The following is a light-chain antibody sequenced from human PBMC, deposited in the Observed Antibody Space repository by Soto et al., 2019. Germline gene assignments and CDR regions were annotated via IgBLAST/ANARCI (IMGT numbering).Light chain of an antibody. Sequence: DIQMTQSPSTLSSSVGDRVTLTCRASQSISVWLAWYQQKAGKAPNLLIYKASRLESGVPSRFRGSGSGTEFTLTISSLQPDDFETYYCQQYTNYPWTFGQGTKVDIK. CDR3: QQYTNYPWT. CDR1: QSISVW. CDR2: KAS. J-gene: IGKJ1*01. V-gene: IGKV1-5*03.